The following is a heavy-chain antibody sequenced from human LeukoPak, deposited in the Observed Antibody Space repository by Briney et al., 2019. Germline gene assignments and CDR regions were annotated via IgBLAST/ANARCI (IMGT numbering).Heavy chain of an antibody. CDR1: GGSFSDYY. CDR2: INHSGST. CDR3: AGSMAARLDY. V-gene: IGHV4-34*01. J-gene: IGHJ4*02. D-gene: IGHD6-6*01. Sequence: SETLSLTCAVYGGSFSDYYWSWIRQPPGKGLEWIGEINHSGSTNYNPSLKSRVTISVDTSKNQFSLKLSSVTAADTAVYYCAGSMAARLDYWGQGTLVTVSS.